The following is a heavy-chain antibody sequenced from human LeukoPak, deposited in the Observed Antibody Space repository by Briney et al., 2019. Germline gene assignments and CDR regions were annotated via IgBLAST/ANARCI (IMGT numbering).Heavy chain of an antibody. CDR2: INHSGST. CDR3: ARDTYGSGSYLIDY. J-gene: IGHJ4*02. CDR1: GGSFSGYY. Sequence: SETLSLTCAVYGGSFSGYYWSWIRQPPGKGLEWIGEINHSGSTNYNPSLKSRVTISVDTSKNQFSLKLSSVTVADTAVYYCARDTYGSGSYLIDYWGQGTLVTASS. V-gene: IGHV4-34*01. D-gene: IGHD3-10*01.